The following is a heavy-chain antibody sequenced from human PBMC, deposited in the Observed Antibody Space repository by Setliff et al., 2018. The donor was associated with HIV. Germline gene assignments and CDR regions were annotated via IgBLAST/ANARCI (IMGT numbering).Heavy chain of an antibody. CDR3: AKSTDYYVSSGYYLPYYFDY. CDR1: GFTFSNYA. J-gene: IGHJ4*01. D-gene: IGHD3-22*01. CDR2: ISGSGGST. V-gene: IGHV3-23*01. Sequence: GGSLRLSCAASGFTFSNYAMSWVRQAPGRGLEWVSTISGSGGSTNYADSVKGRFTISRDNSKNTLYLQMDSLRVEDTAIYYCAKSTDYYVSSGYYLPYYFDYWGHGTLVTVS.